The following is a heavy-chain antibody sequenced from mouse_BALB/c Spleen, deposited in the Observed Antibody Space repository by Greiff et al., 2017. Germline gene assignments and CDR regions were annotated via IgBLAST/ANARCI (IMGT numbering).Heavy chain of an antibody. D-gene: IGHD2-14*01. CDR3: ARYHYRYDGFAY. Sequence: VQLQQSGAELMKPGASVKISCKATGYTFSSYWIEWVKQRPGHGLEWIGEILPGSGSTNYNEKFKGKATFTADTSSNTAYMQLSSLTSEDSAVYYCARYHYRYDGFAYWGQGTLVTVSA. CDR1: GYTFSSYW. V-gene: IGHV1-9*01. CDR2: ILPGSGST. J-gene: IGHJ3*01.